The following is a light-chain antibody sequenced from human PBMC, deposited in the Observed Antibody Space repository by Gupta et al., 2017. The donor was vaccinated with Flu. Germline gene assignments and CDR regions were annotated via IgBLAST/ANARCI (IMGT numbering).Light chain of an antibody. Sequence: DIQMTQSPSSLSASVGDRVTITCRASQSISSYLNWYQQKPGKAPKLLIYAASSLQSGVPSRFSGSGSGTDFTLTISRLQPEDFATYYWQQSSLALTFGGGTKVEIK. CDR3: QQSSLALT. J-gene: IGKJ4*01. CDR1: QSISSY. V-gene: IGKV1-39*01. CDR2: AAS.